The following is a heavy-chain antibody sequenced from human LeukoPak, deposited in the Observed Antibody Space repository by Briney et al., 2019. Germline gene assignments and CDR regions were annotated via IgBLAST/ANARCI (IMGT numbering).Heavy chain of an antibody. CDR3: ARAAVAEAFDI. D-gene: IGHD6-19*01. J-gene: IGHJ3*02. V-gene: IGHV4-4*02. Sequence: SETLSLTCAVSGGSISSSNWWSWVRQPPGKGLEWIGEIYHSGSTNYNPSLKSRVTMSVDTSKNQFSLKLSSVTAADTAVYYCARAAVAEAFDIWGQGTMVTVSS. CDR1: GGSISSSNW. CDR2: IYHSGST.